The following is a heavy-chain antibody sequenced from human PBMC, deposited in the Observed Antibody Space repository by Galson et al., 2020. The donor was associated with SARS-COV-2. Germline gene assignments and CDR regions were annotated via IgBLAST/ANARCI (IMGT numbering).Heavy chain of an antibody. D-gene: IGHD3-10*01. V-gene: IGHV3-30*03. Sequence: QLGESLKISCEASGFTLSTYGMHWVRQAPGKGLEWVEVISYDETNKFYGDSVKGRFTISRDSSKNTVYLQMNSLRTEDTAVYYCARDGRTSMIQGGINNWFDPWGQGTLVTVSS. CDR3: ARDGRTSMIQGGINNWFDP. CDR2: ISYDETNK. J-gene: IGHJ5*02. CDR1: GFTLSTYG.